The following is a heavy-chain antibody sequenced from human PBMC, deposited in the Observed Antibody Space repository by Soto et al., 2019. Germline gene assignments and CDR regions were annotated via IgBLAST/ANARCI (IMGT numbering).Heavy chain of an antibody. CDR2: INPTGGST. Sequence: QVQLVQSGAEVTEPGASVKVSCKASGYTFTSFYIHWVRQAPGQGLEWMAIINPTGGSTNYAQRFRGRVTLTMDTSTSTVYMELSGLRSEDTAVYYCARNLASADVWGQGTLVTVSS. D-gene: IGHD6-13*01. V-gene: IGHV1-46*01. J-gene: IGHJ4*02. CDR1: GYTFTSFY. CDR3: ARNLASADV.